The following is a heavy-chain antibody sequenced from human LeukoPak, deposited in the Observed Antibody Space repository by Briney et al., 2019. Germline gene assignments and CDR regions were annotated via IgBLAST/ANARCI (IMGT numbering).Heavy chain of an antibody. CDR1: GGTFSSYA. J-gene: IGHJ4*02. CDR2: IIPIFGIA. Sequence: SVKVSCKASGGTFSSYAISWVRQAPGQGLEWMGRIIPIFGIANYAQKFQGRVTITADKSTSTAYMELSSLRSEDTAVYYCARGGRYYYDSSDYYDYWGQGTLVTVSS. V-gene: IGHV1-69*04. CDR3: ARGGRYYYDSSDYYDY. D-gene: IGHD3-22*01.